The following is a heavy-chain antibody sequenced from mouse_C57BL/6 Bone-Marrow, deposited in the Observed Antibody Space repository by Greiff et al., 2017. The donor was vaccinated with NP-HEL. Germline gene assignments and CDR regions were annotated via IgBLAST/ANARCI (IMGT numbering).Heavy chain of an antibody. Sequence: EVQLQQSGTVLARPGASVKMSCKTSGYTFTSYWMHWVKQRPGQGLEWIGAIYPGNSDTSYNQKFKGKAKLTAVTSASTAYMELSSLTTEDSAVYYCTRRGLRLRWFAYWGQGTLVTVSA. CDR3: TRRGLRLRWFAY. J-gene: IGHJ3*01. CDR2: IYPGNSDT. V-gene: IGHV1-5*01. CDR1: GYTFTSYW. D-gene: IGHD3-2*02.